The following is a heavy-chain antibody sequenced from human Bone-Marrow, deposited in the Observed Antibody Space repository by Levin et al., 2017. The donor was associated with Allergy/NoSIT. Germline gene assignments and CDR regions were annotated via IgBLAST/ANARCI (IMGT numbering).Heavy chain of an antibody. Sequence: PGGSLRLSCAASGFTFSSYEMNWVRQAPGKGLEWVSYIDSSGRTKYYADSVKGRFTISRDNAGNSLYLQMNSLRAADTAVYYCSRDPSEKVHLKNPDSGIDVWGQGTTVTVSS. V-gene: IGHV3-48*03. CDR1: GFTFSSYE. CDR3: SRDPSEKVHLKNPDSGIDV. J-gene: IGHJ6*02. CDR2: IDSSGRTK.